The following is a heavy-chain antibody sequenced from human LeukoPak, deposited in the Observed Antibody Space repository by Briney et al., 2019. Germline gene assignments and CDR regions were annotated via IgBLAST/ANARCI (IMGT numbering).Heavy chain of an antibody. CDR3: ARVVSDSSGYYYWEIWFDP. CDR2: IIPIFGTA. D-gene: IGHD3-22*01. Sequence: GASVKVSCKASGYTFTSYYMHWVRQAPGQGLEWMGGIIPIFGTANYAQKFQGRVTITADESTSTAYMELSSLRSEDTAVYYCARVVSDSSGYYYWEIWFDPWGQGTLVTVSS. V-gene: IGHV1-69*13. CDR1: GYTFTSYY. J-gene: IGHJ5*02.